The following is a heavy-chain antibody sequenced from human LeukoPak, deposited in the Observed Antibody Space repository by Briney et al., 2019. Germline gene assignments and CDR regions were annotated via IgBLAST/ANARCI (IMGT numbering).Heavy chain of an antibody. CDR3: ARGSAYSSSWYEN. CDR2: INPNSGGT. V-gene: IGHV1-2*02. Sequence: ASVTVSFKASGYTFTGYYMHWVRQAPGQGLEWMGWINPNSGGTNYAQKFQGRVTMTRDTSISTAYMELSRLRSDDTAVYYCARGSAYSSSWYENWGQGTLVSVSS. D-gene: IGHD6-13*01. CDR1: GYTFTGYY. J-gene: IGHJ4*02.